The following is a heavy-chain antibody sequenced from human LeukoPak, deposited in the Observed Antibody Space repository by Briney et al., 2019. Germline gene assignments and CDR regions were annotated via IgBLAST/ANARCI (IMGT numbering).Heavy chain of an antibody. V-gene: IGHV4-34*01. CDR2: INHSGST. J-gene: IGHJ6*03. D-gene: IGHD2-15*01. Sequence: SETLSLTCAVYGGSFSGYYWSWIRQPPGKGLEWIGEINHSGSTNYKPSLKSRVTISVDTSKNQFSLKLSSVTAADTAVYYCARGTQDIVVVVAATPPLYYYYYYMDVWGKGTTVTVSS. CDR3: ARGTQDIVVVVAATPPLYYYYYYMDV. CDR1: GGSFSGYY.